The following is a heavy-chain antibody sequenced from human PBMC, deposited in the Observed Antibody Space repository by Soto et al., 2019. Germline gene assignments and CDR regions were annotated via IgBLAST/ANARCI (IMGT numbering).Heavy chain of an antibody. CDR2: ISAYNGNT. CDR1: GYTFTSYG. V-gene: IGHV1-18*04. CDR3: ARDRDIVVVPAAIGYGMDV. Sequence: ASVKVSCKASGYTFTSYGINWVRQAPGQGLEWLGWISAYNGNTHYAQKLQGRVTMTTDTSTSTAYMELRSLRSDDTAVYYCARDRDIVVVPAAIGYGMDVWGQGTTVTVSS. D-gene: IGHD2-2*02. J-gene: IGHJ6*02.